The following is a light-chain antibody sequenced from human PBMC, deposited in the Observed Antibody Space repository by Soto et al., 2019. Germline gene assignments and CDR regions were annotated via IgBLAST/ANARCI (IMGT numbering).Light chain of an antibody. CDR3: ATWDTSLSAVV. V-gene: IGLV1-51*01. Sequence: QSVLSQPPSVSAAPGQKVTISCSGNNSNVGKNIVSWYQQFPRTAPKLLIYANDLRPSGIPDRFSGSKSGTSATLGITGLQTGDEADYYCATWDTSLSAVVFGGGTQLTVL. CDR2: AND. J-gene: IGLJ3*02. CDR1: NSNVGKNI.